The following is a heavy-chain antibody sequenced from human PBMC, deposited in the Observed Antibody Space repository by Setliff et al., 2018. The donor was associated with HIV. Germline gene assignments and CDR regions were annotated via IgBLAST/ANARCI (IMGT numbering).Heavy chain of an antibody. D-gene: IGHD5-12*01. CDR3: ARVGEMATIGYSYYYMDV. V-gene: IGHV1-46*01. CDR1: GYSFTSDY. J-gene: IGHJ6*03. Sequence: ASVKVSCKASGYSFTSDYMHWVRQAPGQGLEWMGIINPTGGNTGYAQKFQGRVTITADESTSTVYMELTSLRFEDTAVYYCARVGEMATIGYSYYYMDVWGKGTTVTVSS. CDR2: INPTGGNT.